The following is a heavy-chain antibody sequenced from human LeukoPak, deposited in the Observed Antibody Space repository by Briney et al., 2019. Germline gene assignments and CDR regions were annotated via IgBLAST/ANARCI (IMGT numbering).Heavy chain of an antibody. CDR2: IYPGDSDT. CDR3: ARHLRSYSSSSINYYYYGMDV. Sequence: GESLKISCKGSGYSFTSYWIGWVRQMPGKGLEWMGIIYPGDSDTRYSPSFQGQVTISADKSISTAYPQWSSLKASDTAMYYCARHLRSYSSSSINYYYYGMDVWAKGPRSPSP. J-gene: IGHJ6*02. D-gene: IGHD6-6*01. V-gene: IGHV5-51*01. CDR1: GYSFTSYW.